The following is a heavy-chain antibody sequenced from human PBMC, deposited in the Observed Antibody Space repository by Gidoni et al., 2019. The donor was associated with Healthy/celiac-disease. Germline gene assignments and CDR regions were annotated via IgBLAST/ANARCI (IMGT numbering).Heavy chain of an antibody. CDR3: AREEGGSYWGGWFDP. J-gene: IGHJ5*02. Sequence: QVQLVESGGGVVQPGRSLRLSCAASRFTFSSYGMHWVRQAPGKGLAGVAVRSYDGSNKDYADTVKGRFTISRDKSKNTLYLQMNSLRAEDTAVYYCAREEGGSYWGGWFDPWGQGTLVTVSS. CDR1: RFTFSSYG. D-gene: IGHD1-26*01. V-gene: IGHV3-30*03. CDR2: RSYDGSNK.